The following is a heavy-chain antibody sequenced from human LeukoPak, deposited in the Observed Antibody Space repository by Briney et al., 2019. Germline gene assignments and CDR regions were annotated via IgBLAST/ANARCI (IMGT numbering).Heavy chain of an antibody. D-gene: IGHD7-27*01. CDR1: GGSISSSDYY. J-gene: IGHJ4*02. V-gene: IGHV4-39*01. CDR2: IYYSGGT. Sequence: SETLSLTCTVSGGSISSSDYYWGWIRQPPGKGLEWIGCIYYSGGTYYNPSLKIRLSRSIDTSNNEFFLKSTSVSAPCTAVYCCARRRWGSSNVDYWGQGTLVTVSS. CDR3: ARRRWGSSNVDY.